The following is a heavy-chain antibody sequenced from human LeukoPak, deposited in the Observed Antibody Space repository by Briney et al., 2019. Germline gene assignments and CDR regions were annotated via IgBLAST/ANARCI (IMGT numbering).Heavy chain of an antibody. CDR2: INHSGST. CDR3: ARSGLVGADFEY. V-gene: IGHV4-34*01. D-gene: IGHD1-26*01. Sequence: SETLSLTCAVYGGSFSGYYWSWIRQPPGKGLQWIGEINHSGSTSYNPSLKSRVTISVDTSKNQFSLKLSSVTAADTAVYYCARSGLVGADFEYWGQGSLVSVSS. CDR1: GGSFSGYY. J-gene: IGHJ4*02.